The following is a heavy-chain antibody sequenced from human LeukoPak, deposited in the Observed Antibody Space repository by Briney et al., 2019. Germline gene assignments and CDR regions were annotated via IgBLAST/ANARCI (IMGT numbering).Heavy chain of an antibody. D-gene: IGHD6-13*01. V-gene: IGHV4-61*02. CDR1: GGSISSGSYY. Sequence: SETLSLTCTVSGGSISSGSYYWSWIRQPAGKGLEWIGRIYTSGSTNYNPSFKSRATIAVDTSKNQFFHKLSCVTAADTAVYYCARDGRDSSSWNYYYYYMDVWGKGTTVTVSS. CDR2: IYTSGST. J-gene: IGHJ6*03. CDR3: ARDGRDSSSWNYYYYYMDV.